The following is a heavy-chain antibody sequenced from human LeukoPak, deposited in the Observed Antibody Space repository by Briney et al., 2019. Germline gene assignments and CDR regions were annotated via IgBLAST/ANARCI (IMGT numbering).Heavy chain of an antibody. CDR3: ARDSSYYGSGSSSYYYYGMDV. D-gene: IGHD3-10*01. CDR1: GFTFSSYS. J-gene: IGHJ6*02. V-gene: IGHV3-21*01. Sequence: GGSLRLSCAASGFTFSSYSMNWVRQAPGKGLEWVSSISGSSSYIYYADSVKCRFTISRDNAKTSLYLQMNSLRAEDTAVYYCARDSSYYGSGSSSYYYYGMDVWGQGTTVTASS. CDR2: ISGSSSYI.